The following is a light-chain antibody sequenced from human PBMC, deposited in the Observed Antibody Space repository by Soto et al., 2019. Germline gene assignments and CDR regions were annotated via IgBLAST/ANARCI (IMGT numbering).Light chain of an antibody. CDR1: QSVSSSY. J-gene: IGKJ1*01. CDR3: QQYGTSPWT. V-gene: IGKV3-20*01. Sequence: EIVFTQSPGTLSLSPGERATLPCRASQSVSSSYLAWYQQKPGQAPRLLIYAASGRATGIPDRFSGSGSGTDFTLTISRLEPEDFAVYYCQQYGTSPWTFGLGTKVDIK. CDR2: AAS.